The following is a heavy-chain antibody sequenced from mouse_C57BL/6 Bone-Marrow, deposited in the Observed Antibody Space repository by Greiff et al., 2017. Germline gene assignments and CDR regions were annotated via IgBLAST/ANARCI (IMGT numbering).Heavy chain of an antibody. CDR2: IYPRSGNT. CDR3: ATSTGVYAMDY. J-gene: IGHJ4*01. D-gene: IGHD4-1*02. Sequence: LQESGAELARPGASVKLSCKASGYTFTSYGISWVKQRTGQGLEWIGEIYPRSGNTYYNEKFKGKATLTADKSSSTAYMELRSLTSEDSAVYFCATSTGVYAMDYWGQGTSVTVSS. V-gene: IGHV1-81*01. CDR1: GYTFTSYG.